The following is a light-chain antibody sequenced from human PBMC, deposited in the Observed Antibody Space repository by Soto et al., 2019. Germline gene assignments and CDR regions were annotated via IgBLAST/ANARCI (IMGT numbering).Light chain of an antibody. J-gene: IGLJ2*01. CDR2: DVT. CDR3: SSYTSSSTL. Sequence: QSVLTQPASMSGSPGQSITISCTGTSIDVGAYSYVSWYQQHPGKAPKLIIYDVTYRPAGVSNRFSGSKSGNTASLTISGLQAEDEADYYCSSYTSSSTLFGGGTKLTVL. V-gene: IGLV2-14*03. CDR1: SIDVGAYSY.